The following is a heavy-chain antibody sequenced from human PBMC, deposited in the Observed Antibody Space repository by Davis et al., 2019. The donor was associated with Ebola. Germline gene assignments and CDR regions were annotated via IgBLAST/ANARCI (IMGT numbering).Heavy chain of an antibody. V-gene: IGHV1-2*06. CDR2: INPNSGGT. CDR1: GHSFSAFY. Sequence: AASVKVSCKASGHSFSAFYMHWVRQAPGQGLEWMGRINPNSGGTNYAQKFQGRVTMTRDTSISTAYMELSRLRSDDTAVYFCARDVPVVAASLSDYWGQGTLVTVSS. J-gene: IGHJ4*02. CDR3: ARDVPVVAASLSDY. D-gene: IGHD2-15*01.